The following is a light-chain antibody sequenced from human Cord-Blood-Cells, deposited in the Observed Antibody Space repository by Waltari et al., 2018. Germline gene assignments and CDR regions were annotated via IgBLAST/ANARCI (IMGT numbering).Light chain of an antibody. J-gene: IGLJ3*02. V-gene: IGLV6-57*02. CDR3: QSYDSSNWV. CDR2: EDN. Sequence: FMLTQPHSVPESPGKPVTISCPGSSGSIANNHVPWYQQRPGSAPTTVIYEDNQRPSGVPDRFSGSIDSSSNSASLTISGLKTEDEADYYCQSYDSSNWVFGGGTKLTVL. CDR1: SGSIANNH.